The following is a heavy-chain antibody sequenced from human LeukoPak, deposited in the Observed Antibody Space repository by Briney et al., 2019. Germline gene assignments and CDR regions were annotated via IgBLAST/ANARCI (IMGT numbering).Heavy chain of an antibody. D-gene: IGHD6-19*01. J-gene: IGHJ3*02. Sequence: GGSLRLSCAASGFTFSSYSMNWVRQAPGKGLEWVSYISSSSSTIYYADSVKGRFTISRDNAKNSLYLQMNSLRAEDTAVYYCAKDLWGQWLVLTGADAFDIWGQGTMVTVSS. CDR1: GFTFSSYS. CDR2: ISSSSSTI. CDR3: AKDLWGQWLVLTGADAFDI. V-gene: IGHV3-48*01.